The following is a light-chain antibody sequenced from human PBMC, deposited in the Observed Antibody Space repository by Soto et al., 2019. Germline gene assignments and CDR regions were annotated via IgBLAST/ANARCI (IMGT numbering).Light chain of an antibody. CDR1: SSDVGGYNF. Sequence: QSVLTQPPSVSAAPGQRVTISCTGTSSDVGGYNFVSWYQQHPGKAPKLMIYDANKRPSGVPDRFSGSKSGNTASLTISGLQAEDEADYYCCSYAGSNTYVFGTGTKVT. CDR3: CSYAGSNTYV. J-gene: IGLJ1*01. V-gene: IGLV2-11*01. CDR2: DAN.